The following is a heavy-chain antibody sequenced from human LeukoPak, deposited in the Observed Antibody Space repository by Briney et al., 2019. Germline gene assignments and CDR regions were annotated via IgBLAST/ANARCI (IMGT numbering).Heavy chain of an antibody. CDR3: ARPPGGIAVAGTEDDFDY. D-gene: IGHD6-19*01. J-gene: IGHJ4*02. Sequence: GASVKVSCKASGYTFTSYDINWVRQATGQGLEWMGWMNPNSGNTGYAQKFQGRVTMTRNTSISTAYMELSSLRSEDAAVYYCARPPGGIAVAGTEDDFDYWGQGTLVTVSS. V-gene: IGHV1-8*01. CDR1: GYTFTSYD. CDR2: MNPNSGNT.